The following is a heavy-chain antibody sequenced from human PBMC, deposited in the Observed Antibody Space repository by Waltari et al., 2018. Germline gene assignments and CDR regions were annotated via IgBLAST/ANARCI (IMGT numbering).Heavy chain of an antibody. CDR2: SMGGRSSK. CDR1: GFTFSNYV. J-gene: IGHJ4*02. Sequence: EVPLLESGGGLVQPGGSLRLSCAASGFTFSNYVMSWVRQAQGKGLEGGSSSMGGRSSKHDAESVKGRFTISRDNSRNTLYLQMSSLRVDDTAVYYCARRPACSGGTCAFDYWGQGTLVTVSS. V-gene: IGHV3-23*01. D-gene: IGHD2-15*01. CDR3: ARRPACSGGTCAFDY.